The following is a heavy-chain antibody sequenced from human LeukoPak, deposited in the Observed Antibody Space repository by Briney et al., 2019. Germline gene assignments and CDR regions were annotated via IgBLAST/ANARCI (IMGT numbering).Heavy chain of an antibody. Sequence: KPSETLSLTCAVYGGSFSGYYWSWIRQPPGKGLEWIGEINHSGSTNYNPSLKSRVTISVDTSKNQFSLELSSVTAADTAVYYCARRQLGGRWFDPWGQGTLVTVSS. CDR2: INHSGST. CDR1: GGSFSGYY. J-gene: IGHJ5*02. V-gene: IGHV4-34*01. D-gene: IGHD6-6*01. CDR3: ARRQLGGRWFDP.